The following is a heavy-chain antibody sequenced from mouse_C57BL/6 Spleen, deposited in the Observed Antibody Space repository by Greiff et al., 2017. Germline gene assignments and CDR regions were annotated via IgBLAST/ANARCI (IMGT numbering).Heavy chain of an antibody. CDR2: IYPGDGDT. J-gene: IGHJ4*01. Sequence: VKLMESGPELVKPGASVKISCKASGYAFSSSWMNWVKQRPGKGLEWIGRIYPGDGDTNYNGKFKGKATLTADKSSSTAYMQLSSLTSEDSAVYFCARNLYAMDYWGQGTSVTVSS. CDR3: ARNLYAMDY. CDR1: GYAFSSSW. V-gene: IGHV1-82*01.